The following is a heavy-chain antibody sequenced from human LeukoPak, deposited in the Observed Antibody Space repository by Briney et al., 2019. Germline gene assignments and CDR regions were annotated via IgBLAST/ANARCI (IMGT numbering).Heavy chain of an antibody. J-gene: IGHJ5*02. CDR3: ARDYYDSSGSPGDWFDP. D-gene: IGHD3-22*01. Sequence: ASVKVSCKASGYTFTSYGISWVRQAPGQGLEWMGWISAYNGNTNYAQRLQGRVTMTTDTSTSTAYIELRSLRSDDTAVYYCARDYYDSSGSPGDWFDPWGQGTLVTVSS. CDR2: ISAYNGNT. CDR1: GYTFTSYG. V-gene: IGHV1-18*01.